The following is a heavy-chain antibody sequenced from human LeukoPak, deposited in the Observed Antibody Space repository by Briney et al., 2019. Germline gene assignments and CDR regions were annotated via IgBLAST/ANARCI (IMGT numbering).Heavy chain of an antibody. Sequence: GGSLRLSCAASGFTFSNAWMSWVRQAPGKGLEWVGRIKSQTDDGTTDYAAPVKGRFTISRDDSKNTLYLQMNSLKAEDTAVYYCTAVIRTCTLDYWGQGTLVTVSS. V-gene: IGHV3-15*01. CDR1: GFTFSNAW. J-gene: IGHJ4*02. CDR3: TAVIRTCTLDY. D-gene: IGHD2-8*01. CDR2: IKSQTDDGTT.